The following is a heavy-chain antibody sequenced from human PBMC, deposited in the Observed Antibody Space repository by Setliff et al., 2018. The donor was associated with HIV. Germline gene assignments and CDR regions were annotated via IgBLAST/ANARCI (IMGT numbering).Heavy chain of an antibody. J-gene: IGHJ6*03. CDR3: ARAMGANWSYYYYMDV. D-gene: IGHD1-26*01. CDR2: LYYSGST. CDR1: GGSVSSYH. V-gene: IGHV4-59*02. Sequence: SETLSLTCTVSGGSVSSYHWTWIRQPPGKGLEWIGYLYYSGSTYYNPSLKSRVTITIDTSKKQLSLKLNSVTAADTAVYYCARAMGANWSYYYYMDVWGKGTTVTVSS.